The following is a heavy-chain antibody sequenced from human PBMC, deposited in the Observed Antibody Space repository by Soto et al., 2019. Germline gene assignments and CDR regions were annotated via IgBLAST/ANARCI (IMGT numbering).Heavy chain of an antibody. J-gene: IGHJ4*02. Sequence: QVQLVEYGGGVVQPGRSLRLSCAASGFTFSNYGIHWVRQAPGKGLEWVSVIWYDGSNKYYADSVKGRFTISRDNSRDTLDLQMNSLRAEDTAVYYCARGENYYDSRGDYFDYWGQGTLVTVSS. D-gene: IGHD3-22*01. CDR2: IWYDGSNK. V-gene: IGHV3-33*01. CDR1: GFTFSNYG. CDR3: ARGENYYDSRGDYFDY.